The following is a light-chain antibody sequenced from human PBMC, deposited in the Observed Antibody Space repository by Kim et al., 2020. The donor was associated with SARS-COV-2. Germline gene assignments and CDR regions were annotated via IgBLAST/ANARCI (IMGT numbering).Light chain of an antibody. J-gene: IGKJ4*01. Sequence: DVQMTQSPSAMSASVGDRVTITCRASQAISNYLAWFQQKPGKGPKRLIYAASSLQSGVPSRFIGSGSGTEFTLTISSLQPEDFATYFCLQHNVYPLTFGGGTKVDIK. CDR2: AAS. V-gene: IGKV1-17*03. CDR3: LQHNVYPLT. CDR1: QAISNY.